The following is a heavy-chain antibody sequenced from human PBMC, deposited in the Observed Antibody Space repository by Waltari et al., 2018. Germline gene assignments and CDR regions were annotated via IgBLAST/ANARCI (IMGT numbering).Heavy chain of an antibody. J-gene: IGHJ6*02. CDR2: IYYSGGT. V-gene: IGHV4-39*07. CDR3: ARDRGRHGDYVFPYYYYGMDV. D-gene: IGHD4-17*01. CDR1: GGSISSSSYY. Sequence: QLQLQESGPGLVKPSETLSLTCTVSGGSISSSSYYWGWIRQPPGRGLEWIGSIYYSGGTYYNPSRKSRVTISVDTSKNQFSLKLSSVTAADTAVYYCARDRGRHGDYVFPYYYYGMDVWGQGTTVTVSS.